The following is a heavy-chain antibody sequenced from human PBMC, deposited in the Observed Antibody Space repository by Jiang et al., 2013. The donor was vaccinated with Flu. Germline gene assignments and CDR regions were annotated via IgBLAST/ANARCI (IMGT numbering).Heavy chain of an antibody. V-gene: IGHV4-31*02. J-gene: IGHJ5*02. CDR3: ARTTVTKDSWFDP. Sequence: RVTISVDTSKNQFSLKLSSVTAADTAVYYCARTTVTKDSWFDPWGQGTLVTVSS. D-gene: IGHD4-17*01.